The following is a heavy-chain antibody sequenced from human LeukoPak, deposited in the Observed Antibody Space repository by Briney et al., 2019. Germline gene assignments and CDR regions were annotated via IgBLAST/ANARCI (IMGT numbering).Heavy chain of an antibody. CDR1: GGSISSSSYY. CDR2: IYYSGST. D-gene: IGHD3-16*01. CDR3: ARDKLKGGENWFDP. Sequence: SETLSLTCTVSGGSISSSSYYWGWIRQPPGKGLEWIGSIYYSGSTYYNPSLKRRVTISVDTSKNQFSLKLSSVTAADTAVYYCARDKLKGGENWFDPWGQGTLVTVSS. V-gene: IGHV4-39*07. J-gene: IGHJ5*02.